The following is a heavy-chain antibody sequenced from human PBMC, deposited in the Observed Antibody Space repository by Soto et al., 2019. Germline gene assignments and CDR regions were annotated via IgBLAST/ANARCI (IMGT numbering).Heavy chain of an antibody. V-gene: IGHV4-59*08. Sequence: QVQLQESGPGLVKPSETLSLTCTVSGGSISSPYWTWFRQPPGKGLEWTGYIYYSGSTNYNPSLKSRVTISVDTSKNQFSLKLTSVTAADTAVYYCARHAGNNAFDIWGQGTMVTVSS. J-gene: IGHJ3*02. CDR3: ARHAGNNAFDI. CDR2: IYYSGST. CDR1: GGSISSPY.